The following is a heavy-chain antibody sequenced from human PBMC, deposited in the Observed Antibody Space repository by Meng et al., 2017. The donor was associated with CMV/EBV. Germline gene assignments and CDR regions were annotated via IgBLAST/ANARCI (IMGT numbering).Heavy chain of an antibody. V-gene: IGHV3-66*01. J-gene: IGHJ4*02. Sequence: EVQLVESGGGLVQPGGSLRLSCAASGFTVSSNYMSWVRQAPGKGLEWVSVIYSGGSTYYADSVKGRFTISRDNSKNTLYLQMNSLRAEDTAVYYCARDPYYGSGSFVGYWGQGTLVTVSS. CDR1: GFTVSSNY. CDR2: IYSGGST. CDR3: ARDPYYGSGSFVGY. D-gene: IGHD3-10*01.